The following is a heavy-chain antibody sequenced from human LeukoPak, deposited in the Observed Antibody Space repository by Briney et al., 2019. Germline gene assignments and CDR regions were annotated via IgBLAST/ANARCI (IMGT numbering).Heavy chain of an antibody. CDR3: ARDFTYYYDSSGLDP. Sequence: GGSLRLSCAASGFTVSSNYMSWVRQAPGKGLEWVSVIYSGGSTYYAGSVKGRFTISRDNSKNTLYLQMNSLRAEDTAVYYCARDFTYYYDSSGLDPWGQGTLVTVSS. CDR1: GFTVSSNY. D-gene: IGHD3-22*01. V-gene: IGHV3-66*02. J-gene: IGHJ5*02. CDR2: IYSGGST.